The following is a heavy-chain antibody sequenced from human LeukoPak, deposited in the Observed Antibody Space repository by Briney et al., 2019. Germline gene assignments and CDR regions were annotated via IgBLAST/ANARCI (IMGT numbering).Heavy chain of an antibody. Sequence: ASVKVSCKASGYTFTSYAMHWVRQAPGQRLEWMGWINAGNGNTKHSQKFQGRVTITRDTSASTAYMELSSLRSEDTAVYYCARGYIAAAYYYGMDVWGKGTTVTVSS. V-gene: IGHV1-3*01. CDR2: INAGNGNT. J-gene: IGHJ6*04. CDR1: GYTFTSYA. D-gene: IGHD6-13*01. CDR3: ARGYIAAAYYYGMDV.